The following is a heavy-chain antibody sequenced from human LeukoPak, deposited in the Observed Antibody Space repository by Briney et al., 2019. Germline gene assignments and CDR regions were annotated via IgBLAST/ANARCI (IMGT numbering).Heavy chain of an antibody. J-gene: IGHJ4*02. D-gene: IGHD2-15*01. CDR1: GGTFSSYA. CDR2: IIPIFGTA. CDR3: ASDTCSGGTCYSCY. V-gene: IGHV1-69*13. Sequence: SVKVSCKASGGTFSSYAISWVRQAPGQGLEWMGGIIPIFGTANYAQKFQGRVTITADESTSTAYMELSSLRSEDTAVYYCASDTCSGGTCYSCYRGQGTLVTVSS.